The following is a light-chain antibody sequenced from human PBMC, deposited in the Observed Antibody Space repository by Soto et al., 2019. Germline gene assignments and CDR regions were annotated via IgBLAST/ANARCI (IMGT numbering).Light chain of an antibody. V-gene: IGKV3-15*01. Sequence: EIVMTQSPATLSVSPGERATLSCRASQSVSNNLAWYQHKPGQAPRLLIYSASTRATDVPARFSGRGSGTEFTLPVSSLQSEDFAVYYCQEYDNWPRLTFGPGTRVDIK. CDR3: QEYDNWPRLT. J-gene: IGKJ3*01. CDR1: QSVSNN. CDR2: SAS.